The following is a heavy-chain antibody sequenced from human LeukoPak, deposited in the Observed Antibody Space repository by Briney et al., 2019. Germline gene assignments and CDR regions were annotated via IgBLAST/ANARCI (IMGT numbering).Heavy chain of an antibody. J-gene: IGHJ4*02. D-gene: IGHD4-17*01. CDR2: VSTYNGNT. CDR3: ARDEDYGIFVNVDY. CDR1: GYSFVLYG. Sequence: ASVKVSCKASGYSFVLYGISWVRQAPGQGPEWMGWVSTYNGNTKYAEKFQGRVTMTTDTPTSTAYMELRSLRSDDTAVYYCARDEDYGIFVNVDYWGQGTLVTVSS. V-gene: IGHV1-18*01.